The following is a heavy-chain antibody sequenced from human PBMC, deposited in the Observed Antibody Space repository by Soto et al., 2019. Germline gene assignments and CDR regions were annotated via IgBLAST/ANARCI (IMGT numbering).Heavy chain of an antibody. V-gene: IGHV4-30-4*01. CDR2: MYYSGST. CDR3: ARDARGYTYGAGDRYFDL. J-gene: IGHJ2*01. CDR1: GGCISDGDYY. Sequence: QVQLQESGPGLVKPSQTLSLTCNVSGGCISDGDYYWSWIRQPPGKGLVWIGYMYYSGSTSYNPSPQSRVTISRVMSTNPFSLKLSSVTAADTAVYYCARDARGYTYGAGDRYFDLWCRGTLVTVSS. D-gene: IGHD5-18*01.